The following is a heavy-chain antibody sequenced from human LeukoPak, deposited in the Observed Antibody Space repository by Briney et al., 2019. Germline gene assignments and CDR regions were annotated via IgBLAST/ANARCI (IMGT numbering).Heavy chain of an antibody. V-gene: IGHV4-34*01. CDR1: GGSFSGYY. J-gene: IGHJ4*02. CDR2: INQSGST. D-gene: IGHD3-22*01. Sequence: SETLSLTCAVYGGSFSGYYWSWIRQPPGKGLEWIGEINQSGSTNYNPSLKSRVTISVDTSKNQFSLKLSSVTAADTAVYYCARAPLLLPDYWGQGTLVTVSS. CDR3: ARAPLLLPDY.